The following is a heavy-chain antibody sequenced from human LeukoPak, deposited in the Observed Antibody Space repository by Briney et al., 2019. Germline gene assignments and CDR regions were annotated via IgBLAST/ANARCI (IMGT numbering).Heavy chain of an antibody. CDR1: GGSFSGYY. J-gene: IGHJ6*03. CDR3: ARVAARRMDV. V-gene: IGHV4-34*01. CDR2: INHSGST. Sequence: NASETLSLTCAVYGGSFSGYYWSWIRQPPGKGLEWIGEINHSGSTNYNPSLKSRVTISVDTSKNQFSLKLSSVTAADTAVYYCARVAARRMDVWGKGTTVTVSS. D-gene: IGHD6-6*01.